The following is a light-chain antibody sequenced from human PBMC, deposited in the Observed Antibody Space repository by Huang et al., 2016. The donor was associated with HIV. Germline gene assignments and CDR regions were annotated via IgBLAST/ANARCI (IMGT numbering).Light chain of an antibody. CDR3: QKYNSAPYT. V-gene: IGKV1-27*01. CDR1: QDIRNY. CDR2: AAS. Sequence: DIHMTQSPSSLSSSVGDRVTITCRASQDIRNYLAWYQQKPGTAPKLLTSAASTLQSGVPARFSGSGSGTDFTLTIGSLQPEDVATYYCQKYNSAPYTFGQGTKLEIK. J-gene: IGKJ2*01.